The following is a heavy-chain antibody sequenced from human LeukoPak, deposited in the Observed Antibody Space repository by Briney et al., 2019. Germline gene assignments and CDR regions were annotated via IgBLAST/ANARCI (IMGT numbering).Heavy chain of an antibody. CDR1: GGSFSGYY. CDR2: INHSGST. J-gene: IGHJ4*02. Sequence: SETLSLTCAVYGGSFSGYYWSWIRQPPGKGLEWIGEINHSGSTNYNPSLKSRVTISVGTSKNQFSLKLSSVTAADTAVYYCARAATVAAAGYYFDYWGQGTLVTVSS. CDR3: ARAATVAAAGYYFDY. V-gene: IGHV4-34*01. D-gene: IGHD6-13*01.